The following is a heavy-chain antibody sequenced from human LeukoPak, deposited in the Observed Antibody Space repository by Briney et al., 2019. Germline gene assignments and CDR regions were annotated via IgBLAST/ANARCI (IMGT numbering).Heavy chain of an antibody. D-gene: IGHD5-24*01. CDR2: IKEDGSVK. V-gene: IGHV3-7*01. CDR1: GFTFSTSW. Sequence: GGSLRLSCTASGFTFSTSWMTWVRQASGEGLEWIANIKEDGSVKNYVDSVKGRFTISRDNAKNSVFLEMNSLRAEDTALYFCARDRAFFAFDIWGQGTMVTVSS. J-gene: IGHJ3*02. CDR3: ARDRAFFAFDI.